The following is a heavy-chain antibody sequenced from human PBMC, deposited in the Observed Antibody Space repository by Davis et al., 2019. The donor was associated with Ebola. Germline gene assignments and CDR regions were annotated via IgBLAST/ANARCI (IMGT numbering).Heavy chain of an antibody. V-gene: IGHV1-69*13. CDR3: AKLPDIVVVVAATVDY. Sequence: SVKVSCKASGGTFSSYAISWVRQAPGQGLEWMGGIIPIFGTANYAQKFQGRVTITADESTSTAYMELSSLRSEDTAVYYCAKLPDIVVVVAATVDYWGQGTLVTVSS. D-gene: IGHD2-15*01. J-gene: IGHJ4*02. CDR1: GGTFSSYA. CDR2: IIPIFGTA.